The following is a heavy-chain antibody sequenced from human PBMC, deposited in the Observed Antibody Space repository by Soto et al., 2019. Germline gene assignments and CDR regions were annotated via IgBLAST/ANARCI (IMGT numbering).Heavy chain of an antibody. J-gene: IGHJ6*02. V-gene: IGHV1-2*02. CDR2: INPNSGGT. CDR3: ARGLLEWLPQTTYYYYYGMDV. CDR1: GYTFTGYY. D-gene: IGHD3-3*01. Sequence: ASVKVSCKASGYTFTGYYMHWVRQAPGQGLEWMGWINPNSGGTNYAQKFQGRGTMTRDTSISTAYMELSRLRSDDTAVYYCARGLLEWLPQTTYYYYYGMDVWGQGTTVTVS.